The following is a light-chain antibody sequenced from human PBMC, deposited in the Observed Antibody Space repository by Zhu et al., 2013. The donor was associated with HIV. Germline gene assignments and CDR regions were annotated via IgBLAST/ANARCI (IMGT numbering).Light chain of an antibody. CDR1: QSVSSY. J-gene: IGKJ2*01. V-gene: IGKV3-11*01. Sequence: EIVLTQSPATLSLSPGERATFSCGASQSVSSYLAWYQQKLGQAPRLLIYNASNRATGIPARFSGSGSGTDFTLTISSLEPEDFAVYYCQLRSDWPPFTFGQGTK. CDR3: QLRSDWPPFT. CDR2: NAS.